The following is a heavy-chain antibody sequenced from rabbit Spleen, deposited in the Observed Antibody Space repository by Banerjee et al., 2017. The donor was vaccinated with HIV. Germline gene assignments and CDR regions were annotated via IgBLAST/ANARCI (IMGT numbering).Heavy chain of an antibody. CDR1: GFSFSNKAV. CDR2: IDVVKSDST. D-gene: IGHD1-1*01. V-gene: IGHV1S45*01. CDR3: ARDAAGVIGWNFYL. J-gene: IGHJ4*01. Sequence: QEQLVESGGGLVKPGASLTLTCKASGFSFSNKAVLCWVRQAPGKGLEWIACIDVVKSDSTYYASWAKGRFTISKTSSTTVTLQMTSLTAADAATYFCARDAAGVIGWNFYLWGQGTLVTVS.